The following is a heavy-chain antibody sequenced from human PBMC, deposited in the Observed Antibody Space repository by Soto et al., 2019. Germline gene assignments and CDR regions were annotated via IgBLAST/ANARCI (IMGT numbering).Heavy chain of an antibody. Sequence: EVQLLESGGGLVQPGGSLRLSCAASGFTFSSYAMTWVRQAPGKGLEWVSGITGSGGNTYYADSVKGRFTISRDNSKNSLSLQMSSLRADDTAVYYCAQGCGSKCYVGGIWGQGTLVTVSS. V-gene: IGHV3-23*01. J-gene: IGHJ4*02. CDR3: AQGCGSKCYVGGI. CDR1: GFTFSSYA. CDR2: ITGSGGNT. D-gene: IGHD2-15*01.